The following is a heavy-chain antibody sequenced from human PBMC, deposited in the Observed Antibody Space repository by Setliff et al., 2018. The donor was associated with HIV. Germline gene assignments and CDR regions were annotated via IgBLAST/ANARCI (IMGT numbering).Heavy chain of an antibody. Sequence: ASVKVSCKASGGTFSSYAISWVRQAPGQGLEWMGGFIPLPRIANYPQKFQGRVTITADESMSTAYVGLSGLRSEDTAVYYCERGGGPLVASYYYYGMDVWGQGTTVTVSS. CDR3: ERGGGPLVASYYYYGMDV. J-gene: IGHJ6*02. D-gene: IGHD2-21*01. V-gene: IGHV1-69*10. CDR2: FIPLPRIA. CDR1: GGTFSSYA.